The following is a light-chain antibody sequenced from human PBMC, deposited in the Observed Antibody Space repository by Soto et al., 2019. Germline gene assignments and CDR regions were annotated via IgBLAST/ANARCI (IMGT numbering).Light chain of an antibody. CDR3: LQSHRIPYT. V-gene: IGKV1-39*01. Sequence: DIQMTQSPSSLSASVGDRVTITCRASQTISTYLNWYQQEPGKAPKLLIYAASSLQSGVPSRFSGSGSGTDFAFTISSLRPDHFASYFYLQSHRIPYTFGHDKKLENK. CDR1: QTISTY. CDR2: AAS. J-gene: IGKJ2*01.